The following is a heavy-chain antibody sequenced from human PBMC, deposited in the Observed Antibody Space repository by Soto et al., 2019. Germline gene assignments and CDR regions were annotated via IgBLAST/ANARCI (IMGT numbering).Heavy chain of an antibody. CDR2: ISYDGGNQ. V-gene: IGHV3-30*14. CDR3: ASDKRTRVTVPGAPRY. D-gene: IGHD2-2*01. J-gene: IGHJ4*02. CDR1: GFTFSDSG. Sequence: QVHLVESGGGVVRPGRSLGLSCTVSGFTFSDSGLHWVRQTPGKGLEWVAVISYDGGNQYLADSVKGRFTISRDNARNTLYLHMERLRTDDTSLYYFASDKRTRVTVPGAPRYRGKGTLVTVSS.